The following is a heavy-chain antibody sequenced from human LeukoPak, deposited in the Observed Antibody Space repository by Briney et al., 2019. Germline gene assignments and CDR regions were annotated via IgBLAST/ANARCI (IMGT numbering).Heavy chain of an antibody. J-gene: IGHJ4*02. D-gene: IGHD1-26*01. Sequence: GGSLRLSCAASGFTFSTYGMHGVRQAPGKGLEWVAVVWYDGSNIHYVDSVKGRFTISRDNSKSTLYLQMNSLTAEDTAVYYCARGGYSGTYFFDYWGQGTLVTVSS. CDR2: VWYDGSNI. CDR1: GFTFSTYG. CDR3: ARGGYSGTYFFDY. V-gene: IGHV3-33*01.